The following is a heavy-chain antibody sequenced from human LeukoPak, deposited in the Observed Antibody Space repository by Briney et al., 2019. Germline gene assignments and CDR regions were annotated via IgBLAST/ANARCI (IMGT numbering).Heavy chain of an antibody. CDR2: INPSGVVT. D-gene: IGHD2-21*01. V-gene: IGHV1-46*01. Sequence: GASVKVSCEESGYTFTNYYIHWVRQAPGQGLEWMGIINPSGVVTDYAQEFQGRVTLTRDTSTSTVYMELSSLRSEDTAVYYCARAYSPYSLPNYWGQGTLVTVSS. CDR3: ARAYSPYSLPNY. CDR1: GYTFTNYY. J-gene: IGHJ4*02.